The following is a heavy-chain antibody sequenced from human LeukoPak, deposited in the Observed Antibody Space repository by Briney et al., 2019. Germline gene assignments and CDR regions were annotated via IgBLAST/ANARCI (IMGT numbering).Heavy chain of an antibody. J-gene: IGHJ4*02. CDR2: ISGRNTYI. D-gene: IGHD6-19*01. CDR1: GFTFSSYT. Sequence: GGSLRLSCAASGFTFSSYTMNWVRQAPGKGLEWVSSISGRNTYIYYGDSVKGRFTISRDNSKNTLYLQMNSLRAEDTAVYYCAKWRDSSGWYYFDYWGQGTLVTVSS. V-gene: IGHV3-21*04. CDR3: AKWRDSSGWYYFDY.